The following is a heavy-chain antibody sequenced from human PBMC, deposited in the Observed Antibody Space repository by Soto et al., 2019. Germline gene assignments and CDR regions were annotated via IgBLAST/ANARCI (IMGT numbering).Heavy chain of an antibody. CDR2: IKSKVHGETT. V-gene: IGHV3-15*05. CDR1: GFDFSNGW. CDR3: STDGWE. Sequence: EVQLVESGGGLVKPGGSLRLSCAASGFDFSNGWMSWVRQAPGKGLEWVGRIKSKVHGETTDYAAHVKGRFTISRDDSRNTLYLQRHSLQTEDTAVYYCSTDGWEWGQGTLVTVSS. J-gene: IGHJ4*02. D-gene: IGHD1-26*01.